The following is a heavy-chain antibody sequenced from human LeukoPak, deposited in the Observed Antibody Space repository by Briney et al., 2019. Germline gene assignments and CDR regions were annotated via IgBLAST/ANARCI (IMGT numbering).Heavy chain of an antibody. CDR3: ARRRSTNWFDP. Sequence: SETLPLTCAVYGGSFSGYYWSWIRQPPGKGLEWIGEINHSGSTNYNPSLKSRVTISVDTSKNQFSLKLSSVTAADTAVYYCARRRSTNWFDPWGQGTLVTVSS. CDR2: INHSGST. J-gene: IGHJ5*02. V-gene: IGHV4-34*01. CDR1: GGSFSGYY.